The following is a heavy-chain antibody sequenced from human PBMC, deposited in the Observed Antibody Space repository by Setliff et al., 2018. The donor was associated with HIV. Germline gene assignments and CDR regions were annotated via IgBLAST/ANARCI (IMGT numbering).Heavy chain of an antibody. Sequence: PSETLSLTCTVSGGSISSYYWGWIRQPPGKGLEWIGSLRPSGNTYYNPSLKSRVTISVDGSKNQFSLKLKSVTAADTAVYYCARWHPPYGFWEEDYWGQGTLVTVSS. CDR3: ARWHPPYGFWEEDY. CDR1: GGSISSYY. V-gene: IGHV4-39*01. D-gene: IGHD3-10*01. J-gene: IGHJ4*02. CDR2: LRPSGNT.